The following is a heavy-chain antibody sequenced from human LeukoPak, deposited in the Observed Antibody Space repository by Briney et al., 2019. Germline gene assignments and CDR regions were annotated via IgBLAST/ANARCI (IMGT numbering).Heavy chain of an antibody. CDR3: ARGAIVVVPAAALDY. D-gene: IGHD2-2*01. V-gene: IGHV5-51*01. Sequence: PGESLKSSCKGSGYSFTSYWIGWVRQMPGKGLEWMGIIYPGDSDTRYSPSFQGQVTISADKSISTAYLQWSSLKASDTAMYYCARGAIVVVPAAALDYWGQGTLVTVSS. CDR1: GYSFTSYW. J-gene: IGHJ4*02. CDR2: IYPGDSDT.